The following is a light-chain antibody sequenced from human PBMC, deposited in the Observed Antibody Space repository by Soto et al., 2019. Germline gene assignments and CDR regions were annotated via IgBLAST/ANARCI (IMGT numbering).Light chain of an antibody. J-gene: IGLJ1*01. CDR1: SSDIGAYNF. CDR2: GVS. Sequence: QSALTQPPSASGSPGQSVSISCTGTSSDIGAYNFVSWYQQHPGKAPRLMIYGVSKRPSGVSNRFSGSKSGNTASLTISGLQAEDEADYYCSSYTTSAPYVFGSGTKLTVL. CDR3: SSYTTSAPYV. V-gene: IGLV2-14*01.